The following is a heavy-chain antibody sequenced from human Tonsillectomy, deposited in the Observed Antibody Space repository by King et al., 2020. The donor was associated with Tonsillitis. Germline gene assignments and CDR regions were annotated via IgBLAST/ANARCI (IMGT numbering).Heavy chain of an antibody. V-gene: IGHV4-30-4*07. CDR2: TYYSGNT. Sequence: QLQESGPGLIKPSEILSLTCAVSGDSVSSGGYSWSWFRQPPGKGLEWISYTYYSGNTYHNPSLKSRITISLDPSKNQFSLKLSSVTAADTAVYFCSRQGEYRYGYGGLDVWGQGTTVTVSS. CDR1: GDSVSSGGYS. CDR3: SRQGEYRYGYGGLDV. D-gene: IGHD5-18*01. J-gene: IGHJ6*02.